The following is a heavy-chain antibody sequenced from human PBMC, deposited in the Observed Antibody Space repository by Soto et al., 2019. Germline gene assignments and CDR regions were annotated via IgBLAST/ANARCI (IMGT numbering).Heavy chain of an antibody. CDR2: INPNSGGT. J-gene: IGHJ6*02. CDR1: GYTFTGYY. Sequence: QVQLVQSGAEVKKPGASVKVSCKASGYTFTGYYMHWVRQAPGQGLEWMGWINPNSGGTNYAQKFQGWVTMTRDTSLSPAYMELSRLRSDGTAVYYCARGVGPRGKNYYYGMDVWGQGTTVTVSS. CDR3: ARGVGPRGKNYYYGMDV. V-gene: IGHV1-2*04.